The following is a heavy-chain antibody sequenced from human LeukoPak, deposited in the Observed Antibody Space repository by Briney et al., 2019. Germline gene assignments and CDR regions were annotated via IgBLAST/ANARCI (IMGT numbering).Heavy chain of an antibody. CDR1: GFTVSSNY. J-gene: IGHJ2*01. CDR3: AKPLLVTAPYWYFDL. Sequence: GGSLRLSCAASGFTVSSNYMSWVRQAPGKGLEWVSAISGSGGSTYYADSVKGRFTNSRDNSKNTLYLQMNSLRAEDTAVYYCAKPLLVTAPYWYFDLWGRGTLVTVSS. D-gene: IGHD3-9*01. V-gene: IGHV3-23*01. CDR2: ISGSGGST.